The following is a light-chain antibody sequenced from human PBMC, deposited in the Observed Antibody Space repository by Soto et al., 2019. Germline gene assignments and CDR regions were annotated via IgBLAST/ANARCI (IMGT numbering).Light chain of an antibody. CDR2: EVS. V-gene: IGLV2-23*02. Sequence: QPVLTQPASVSGSPGQSITISCTGTSSDVGSYSLVSWYQQHPGKAPKVLIYEVSERPSGVSNRFSGAKSGNTASLTISGLQAEDEAGYYCCSYAGNTYVFGTGTKVTVL. J-gene: IGLJ1*01. CDR3: CSYAGNTYV. CDR1: SSDVGSYSL.